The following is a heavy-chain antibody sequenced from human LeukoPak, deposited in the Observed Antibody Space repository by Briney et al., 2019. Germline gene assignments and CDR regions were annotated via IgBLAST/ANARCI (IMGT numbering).Heavy chain of an antibody. V-gene: IGHV4-59*02. CDR1: GASVTSHS. D-gene: IGHD6-13*01. CDR3: ARGGASSHWFGS. CDR2: IYNSVTT. J-gene: IGHJ5*01. Sequence: SGTLSLTCSVSGASVTSHSWSWIRQPPGKQLESIGMIYNSVTTNYRPSLKSRVTISVDASKNQLSLKLISVPAADTAVYYCARGGASSHWFGSWGQGTLVTVSS.